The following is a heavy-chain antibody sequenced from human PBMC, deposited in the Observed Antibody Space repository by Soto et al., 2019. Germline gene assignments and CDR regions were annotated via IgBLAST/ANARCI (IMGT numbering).Heavy chain of an antibody. D-gene: IGHD4-4*01. Sequence: QVQLQESGPGLVKPSQTLSLTCTVSGGSISSGDYYWSWIRQPPGKGLEWIGYIYYSGSTYYNPSLKSRVTLSVATSKSQFSLKLSSVTAAGTAVYYSASLSIPVLDYWGQRTLVTVSS. CDR2: IYYSGST. J-gene: IGHJ4*02. V-gene: IGHV4-30-4*01. CDR3: ASLSIPVLDY. CDR1: GGSISSGDYY.